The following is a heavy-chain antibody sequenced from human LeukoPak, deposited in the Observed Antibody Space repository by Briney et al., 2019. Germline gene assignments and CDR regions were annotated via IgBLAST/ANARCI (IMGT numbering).Heavy chain of an antibody. D-gene: IGHD6-19*01. Sequence: GGSLRLSCAASGFTFSSYEMNWVRQAPGKGLEWVSYISSSGNTIYYADSVKVRFTISRDNAKNSLYLQMNSLRAEDTAVYYCARDHGSDWHYFDYWGQGTLVTVSS. J-gene: IGHJ4*02. CDR2: ISSSGNTI. CDR1: GFTFSSYE. V-gene: IGHV3-48*03. CDR3: ARDHGSDWHYFDY.